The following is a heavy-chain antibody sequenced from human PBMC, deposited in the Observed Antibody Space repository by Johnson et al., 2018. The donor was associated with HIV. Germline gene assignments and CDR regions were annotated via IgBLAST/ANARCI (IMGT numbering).Heavy chain of an antibody. D-gene: IGHD2-8*01. J-gene: IGHJ3*02. CDR2: SWNSGSI. V-gene: IGHV3-53*01. Sequence: VQLVESGGGLIQPGGSLRLSCAASGFTVSSNYMSWVRQAPGKGLEWVSGISWNSGSIGYADSVKGRFTISRDNAKNSLYLQMNSLRAEDTAVYYCARSVNAGRPFDIWGQGTLVTVSS. CDR1: GFTVSSNY. CDR3: ARSVNAGRPFDI.